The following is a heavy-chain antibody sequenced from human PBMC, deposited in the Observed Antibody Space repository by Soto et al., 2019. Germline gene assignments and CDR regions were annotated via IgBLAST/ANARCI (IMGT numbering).Heavy chain of an antibody. D-gene: IGHD3-10*01. CDR1: GGSISSGDYY. CDR2: IYYSGST. Sequence: SETLSLTCTVSGGSISSGDYYWSWIRQPPGKGLEWIGYIYYSGSTYYNPSLKSRVTISVDTSKNQFSLKLSSVTAADTAVYYCARAPMVRGVMEPNWFDPWGQGTLVTVS. J-gene: IGHJ5*02. V-gene: IGHV4-30-4*01. CDR3: ARAPMVRGVMEPNWFDP.